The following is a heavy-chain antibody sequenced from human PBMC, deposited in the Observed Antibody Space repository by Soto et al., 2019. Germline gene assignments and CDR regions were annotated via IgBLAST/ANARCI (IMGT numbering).Heavy chain of an antibody. Sequence: ASVKVSCKVSGYTLTELSMDWVRQAPGKGLEWMGGFDPEDGETIYAQKFQGRVTLTEDTSTDTAYKELSSLRSEDTAVYYCAVSSSIEQQLVRDAFDIWGQGTMVTVSS. CDR2: FDPEDGET. J-gene: IGHJ3*02. D-gene: IGHD6-13*01. CDR1: GYTLTELS. CDR3: AVSSSIEQQLVRDAFDI. V-gene: IGHV1-24*01.